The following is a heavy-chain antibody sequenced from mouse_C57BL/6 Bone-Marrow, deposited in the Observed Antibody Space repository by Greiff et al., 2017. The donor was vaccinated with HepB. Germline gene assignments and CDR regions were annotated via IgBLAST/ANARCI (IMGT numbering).Heavy chain of an antibody. CDR3: PVNGDFYNAMDY. CDR1: GFTFSDAW. V-gene: IGHV6-6*01. J-gene: IGHJ4*01. Sequence: EVKLVESGGGLVQPGGSMKLSCAASGFTFSDAWMDWVRQSPEKGLEWVAEIRNKANNHATYYAESVKGRFTISRDDSKSSVYLQMNSLRAEDTGINYCPVNGDFYNAMDYGGQGTSVTVSS. CDR2: IRNKANNHAT. D-gene: IGHD4-1*01.